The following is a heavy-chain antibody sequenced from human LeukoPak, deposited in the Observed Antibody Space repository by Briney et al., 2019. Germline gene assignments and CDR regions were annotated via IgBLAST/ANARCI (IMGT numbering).Heavy chain of an antibody. J-gene: IGHJ4*02. CDR2: ISSSGSAI. Sequence: QPGGSLRLSCGASGFTFRSYEMNWVRQAPGKGLEWVSYISSSGSAIDYADSVKGRFTISRDNAKNSLYLRMNSLKAEDTGVYYCARLGSSWNNFDYWGQGTLVTVSS. D-gene: IGHD6-13*01. V-gene: IGHV3-48*03. CDR1: GFTFRSYE. CDR3: ARLGSSWNNFDY.